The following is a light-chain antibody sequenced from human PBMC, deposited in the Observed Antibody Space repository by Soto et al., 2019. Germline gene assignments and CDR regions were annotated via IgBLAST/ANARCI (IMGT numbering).Light chain of an antibody. J-gene: IGKJ2*01. CDR2: GAS. CDR1: QSVSSN. V-gene: IGKV3-15*01. Sequence: EIVMTQSPATLSVSPGERATLSCRASQSVSSNLAWYQQKPGQAPRLLIYGASTRATGIPARFSGSGSGTEFTPTLSSLQSEDFAVYYCQQYNNWSTFGQGTKLEIK. CDR3: QQYNNWST.